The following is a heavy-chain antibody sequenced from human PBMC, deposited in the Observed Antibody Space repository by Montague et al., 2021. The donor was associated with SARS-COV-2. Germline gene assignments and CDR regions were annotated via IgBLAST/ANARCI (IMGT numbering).Heavy chain of an antibody. D-gene: IGHD2-8*01. Sequence: SLRLSCAASGFIVSNKYMSWVRQAAGKGLDWVSIIYPDGSTYYSDSLKGRFTISRDNSKNTLYLQMNDLEPEDTAVYYCATSGAPNLGDSWGQGTRVTVSS. J-gene: IGHJ4*02. CDR1: GFIVSNKY. V-gene: IGHV3-53*01. CDR3: ATSGAPNLGDS. CDR2: IYPDGST.